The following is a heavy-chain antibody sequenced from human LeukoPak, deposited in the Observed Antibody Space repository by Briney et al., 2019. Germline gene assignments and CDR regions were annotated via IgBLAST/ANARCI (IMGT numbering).Heavy chain of an antibody. CDR1: GLTFSTYW. D-gene: IGHD3-16*01. Sequence: GGSLRLSCEVSGLTFSTYWMTWVRQAPGKGLEWVASINQNGREKYYVDSVKGRFTISRDNAKDSLYLQMNSLRDEDTAVYYCTRSLGDDWGQGTLVTVSS. CDR2: INQNGREK. CDR3: TRSLGDD. V-gene: IGHV3-7*01. J-gene: IGHJ4*02.